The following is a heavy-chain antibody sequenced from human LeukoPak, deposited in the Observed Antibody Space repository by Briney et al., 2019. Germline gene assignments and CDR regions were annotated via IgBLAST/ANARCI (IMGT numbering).Heavy chain of an antibody. V-gene: IGHV1-69*05. CDR1: GGTFSSYA. CDR3: ASLDCSSTSCHAGWFDP. J-gene: IGHJ5*02. Sequence: ASVKVSCKASGGTFSSYAISWVRQAPGQGLEWMGGIIPIFGTANYAQKFQGRVTITTDESTSTAYMELSSLRSEDTAVYYCASLDCSSTSCHAGWFDPWGQGTLVTVSS. CDR2: IIPIFGTA. D-gene: IGHD2-2*01.